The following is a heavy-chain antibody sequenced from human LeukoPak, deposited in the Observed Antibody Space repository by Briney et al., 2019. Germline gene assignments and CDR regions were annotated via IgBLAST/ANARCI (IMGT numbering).Heavy chain of an antibody. D-gene: IGHD3-10*01. CDR2: INWNSGSS. CDR3: ARGLGGDQGYFNL. V-gene: IGHV3-9*01. CDR1: GFNFDDYD. J-gene: IGHJ2*01. Sequence: PGGSLRLSCAASGFNFDDYDIHWVRQAPGKGLEWVSGINWNSGSSAYADSVKGRFTISRDNAKNSLYLQMNSLRTEDTALYYCARGLGGDQGYFNLWGRGTLATVSS.